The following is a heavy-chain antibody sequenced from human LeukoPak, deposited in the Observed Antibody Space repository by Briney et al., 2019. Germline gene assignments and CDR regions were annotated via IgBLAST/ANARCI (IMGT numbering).Heavy chain of an antibody. V-gene: IGHV3-23*01. J-gene: IGHJ4*02. Sequence: GGSLRVSCAASGFTFSSFAMNWVRQAPGKGLEWVSAISGSGGSTYYADSVKGRFTISRDNSKYTLYLQMNSLRAEDTAVYYCAKDLTVFNSDYWGQGTLVTVSS. CDR3: AKDLTVFNSDY. D-gene: IGHD4-17*01. CDR2: ISGSGGST. CDR1: GFTFSSFA.